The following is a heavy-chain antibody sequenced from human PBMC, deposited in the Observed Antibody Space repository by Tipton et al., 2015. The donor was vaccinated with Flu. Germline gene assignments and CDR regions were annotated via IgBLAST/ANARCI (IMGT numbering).Heavy chain of an antibody. J-gene: IGHJ4*02. D-gene: IGHD3-10*02. CDR3: ARLSYYDVDLKNFYFED. Sequence: TLSLTCTDSRGSISSSSYNWGWIRQPPGKGLEWIASIYYSGRTYYNPSLKSRVTISVDTSKNLFSLKLNSVTAADTAVYYCARLSYYDVDLKNFYFEDWGQGTLVTVSS. CDR2: IYYSGRT. V-gene: IGHV4-39*01. CDR1: RGSISSSSYN.